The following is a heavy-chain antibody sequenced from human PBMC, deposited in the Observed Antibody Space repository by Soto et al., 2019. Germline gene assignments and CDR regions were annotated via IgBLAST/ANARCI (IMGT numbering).Heavy chain of an antibody. CDR3: AREVPASYYFDY. CDR1: GFTFSSYA. V-gene: IGHV3-30-3*01. D-gene: IGHD3-10*01. Sequence: GGSLRLSCAASGFTFSSYAMHWVRQAPGKGLEWVAVISYDGSNKYYADSVKGRFTISRDNSKNTLYLQMNSLRAEDTAVYYCAREVPASYYFDYWGQGTLVTVSS. CDR2: ISYDGSNK. J-gene: IGHJ4*02.